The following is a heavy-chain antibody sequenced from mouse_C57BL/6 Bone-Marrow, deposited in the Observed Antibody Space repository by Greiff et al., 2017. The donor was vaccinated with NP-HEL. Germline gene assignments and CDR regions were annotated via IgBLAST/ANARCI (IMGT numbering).Heavy chain of an antibody. V-gene: IGHV5-4*03. Sequence: EVKLQESGGGLVKPGGSLKLSCAASGFTFSSYAMSWVRQTPEKRLEWVATISDGGSYTYYPDNVKGRFTISRDNAKNNLYLQMSHLKSEDTAMYYCASRDSSGPAWFAYWGQGTLVTVSA. CDR3: ASRDSSGPAWFAY. D-gene: IGHD3-2*02. CDR1: GFTFSSYA. J-gene: IGHJ3*01. CDR2: ISDGGSYT.